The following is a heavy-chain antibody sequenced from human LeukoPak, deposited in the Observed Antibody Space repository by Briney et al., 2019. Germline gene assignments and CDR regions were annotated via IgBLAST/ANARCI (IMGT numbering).Heavy chain of an antibody. V-gene: IGHV3-23*01. CDR1: GFTFSRHA. D-gene: IGHD2-2*01. CDR2: ISGSGLYT. J-gene: IGHJ5*02. Sequence: GGSLRLSCAASGFTFSRHAMSWVRQAPGKGLEWVSAISGSGLYTYYADSVKGQFTISRDNSKNTLYLQMKSLGADDTAIYYCAKIMGGDRGFCTRTSCNQGAWFDPWGQGTLVTVSS. CDR3: AKIMGGDRGFCTRTSCNQGAWFDP.